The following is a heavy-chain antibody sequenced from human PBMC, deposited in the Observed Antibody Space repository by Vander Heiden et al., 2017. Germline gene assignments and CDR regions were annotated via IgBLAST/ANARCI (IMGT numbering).Heavy chain of an antibody. CDR1: GFAFDDYA. V-gene: IGHV3-9*01. CDR3: AKDLTPEYSYNFYQHGMDG. D-gene: IGHD5-18*01. J-gene: IGHJ6*02. Sequence: EVQLAESGGVLVQLGRSLRLSCAASGFAFDDYAMHCVRQALGKGLVWVSGISWISGSIGYGEPVKGRGTISRGNAKNSRYLQRHRLRAEDKHLYYRAKDLTPEYSYNFYQHGMDGWGQGNKVTLSS. CDR2: ISWISGSI.